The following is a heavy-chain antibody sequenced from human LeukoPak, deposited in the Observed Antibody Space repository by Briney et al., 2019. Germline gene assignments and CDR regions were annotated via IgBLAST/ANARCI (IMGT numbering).Heavy chain of an antibody. J-gene: IGHJ4*02. CDR3: ARGVSAGSPYDFWSGYFRPFDY. V-gene: IGHV4-34*01. Sequence: SSETLSLTCAVYGGSFSGYYWSWIRQPPGKGLEWIGEINHSGSTNYNPSLKSRVTISVDTSKNQSSLKLSSVTAADTAVYYCARGVSAGSPYDFWSGYFRPFDYWGQGTLVTVSS. CDR1: GGSFSGYY. CDR2: INHSGST. D-gene: IGHD3-3*01.